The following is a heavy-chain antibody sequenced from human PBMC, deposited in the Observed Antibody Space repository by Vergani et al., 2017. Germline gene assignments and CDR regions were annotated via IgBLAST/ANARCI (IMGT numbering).Heavy chain of an antibody. D-gene: IGHD4-17*01. J-gene: IGHJ6*02. V-gene: IGHV4-59*01. CDR1: GGSISSYY. CDR3: ARLMTTVTYYYGMDV. Sequence: QVQLQESGPGLVKPSETLSLTCTVSGGSISSYYWSWIRQPPGKGLEWIGYIYYSGSTNYNPSLKSRVTISVGTSKNQFSLKLSSVTAADTAVYYCARLMTTVTYYYGMDVWGQGTTVTVSS. CDR2: IYYSGST.